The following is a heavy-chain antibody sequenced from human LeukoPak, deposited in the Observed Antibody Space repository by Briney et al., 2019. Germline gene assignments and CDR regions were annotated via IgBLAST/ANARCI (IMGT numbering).Heavy chain of an antibody. V-gene: IGHV5-51*01. CDR2: IYPGDSDT. Sequence: GESLKISCKGSGYIFTSYWIGWVRQMPGKGLEWMGIIYPGDSDTRYSPSFQGQVTISADKSISTAYLQWSSLKASDTAMYYCASASYYYDSSGYYYEEYFQHWGQGTLVTVSS. D-gene: IGHD3-22*01. CDR3: ASASYYYDSSGYYYEEYFQH. CDR1: GYIFTSYW. J-gene: IGHJ1*01.